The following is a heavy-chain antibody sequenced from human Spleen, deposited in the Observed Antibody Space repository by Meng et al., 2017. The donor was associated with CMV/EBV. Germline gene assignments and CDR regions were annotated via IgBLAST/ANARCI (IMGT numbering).Heavy chain of an antibody. J-gene: IGHJ4*02. CDR2: INHSGST. CDR1: GGSFSGYY. D-gene: IGHD4-17*01. V-gene: IGHV4-34*01. Sequence: QAQLQQLGHGLLKPSGTLSLTCAVYGGSFSGYYWSWIRQPPGKGLEWIGEINHSGSTNYNPSLKSRVTISVDTSKNQFSLKLSSVTAADTAVYYCARNLDYGDYVPATLAYWGQGTLVTVSS. CDR3: ARNLDYGDYVPATLAY.